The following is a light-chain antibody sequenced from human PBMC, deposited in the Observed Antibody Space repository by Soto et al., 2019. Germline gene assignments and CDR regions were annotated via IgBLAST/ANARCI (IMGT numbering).Light chain of an antibody. J-gene: IGLJ1*01. CDR2: EVS. V-gene: IGLV2-23*02. CDR1: NSDVGYYNL. Sequence: QSVLTQPASVSGSPGQSITISCAGTNSDVGYYNLVSWYQQYPGKAPRLLIYEVSERPSGISNRFSGSKSGNTASLTISGLQAEDEADYFCFSYGGIGTNVFGTGTKLTVL. CDR3: FSYGGIGTNV.